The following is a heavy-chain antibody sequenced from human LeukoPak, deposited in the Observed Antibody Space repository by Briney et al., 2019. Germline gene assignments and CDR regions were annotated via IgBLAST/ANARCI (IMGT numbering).Heavy chain of an antibody. CDR3: AKDRDSSYTDY. J-gene: IGHJ4*02. CDR2: ISYDGSNK. V-gene: IGHV3-30*18. CDR1: GFTFSSYG. D-gene: IGHD6-13*01. Sequence: GGSLRLSCAASGFTFSSYGMHCVRQAPDKGLEWVAVISYDGSNKYYADSVKGRFTISRDNSKTTLYLQMNSLRAEDTAVYYCAKDRDSSYTDYWGRGTLVTVSS.